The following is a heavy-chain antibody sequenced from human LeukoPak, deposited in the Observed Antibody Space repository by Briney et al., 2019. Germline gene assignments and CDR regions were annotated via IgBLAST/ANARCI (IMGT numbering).Heavy chain of an antibody. D-gene: IGHD6-6*01. J-gene: IGHJ4*02. V-gene: IGHV4-39*01. Sequence: PSETLSLTCTVSGGSISSSSYYWGWIRQPPGKGLEWIGSIYYSGSTYYNPSLKSRVTISVDTSKNQSSLKLSSVTAADTAVYYCASPYSSSSQTFDYWGQGTLVTVSS. CDR3: ASPYSSSSQTFDY. CDR2: IYYSGST. CDR1: GGSISSSSYY.